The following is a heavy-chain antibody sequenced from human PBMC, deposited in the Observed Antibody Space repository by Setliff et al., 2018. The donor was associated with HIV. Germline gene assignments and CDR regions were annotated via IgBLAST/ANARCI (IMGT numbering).Heavy chain of an antibody. Sequence: SETLSLTCTVSGLSMSYNYWTWIRQSPGKGLEWIGYVHYSGSTRYNPSLKSRVTISVDTSKKKFSLKLTSMTATDTAVYYCASEKKAWSVSGSFYEYWGQGVPVTVS. CDR3: ASEKKAWSVSGSFYEY. J-gene: IGHJ4*02. D-gene: IGHD3-3*01. CDR2: VHYSGST. V-gene: IGHV4-59*01. CDR1: GLSMSYNY.